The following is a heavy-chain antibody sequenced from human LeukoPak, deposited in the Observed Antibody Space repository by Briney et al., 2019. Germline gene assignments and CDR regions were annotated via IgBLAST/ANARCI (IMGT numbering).Heavy chain of an antibody. J-gene: IGHJ4*02. Sequence: SETLSITCAVYGGSFSGYYWSWIRQPPGKGLEWIGEINHSGSTNYNPSLKSRVTISVDTSKNQFSLKLSSVTAADTAVYYCARGKAAWTGSLGYWGQGTLVTVSS. CDR2: INHSGST. CDR3: ARGKAAWTGSLGY. CDR1: GGSFSGYY. V-gene: IGHV4-34*01. D-gene: IGHD1-26*01.